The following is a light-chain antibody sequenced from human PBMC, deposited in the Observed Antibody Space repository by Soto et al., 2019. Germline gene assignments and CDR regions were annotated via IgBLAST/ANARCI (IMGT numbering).Light chain of an antibody. V-gene: IGKV1-5*01. CDR3: QQYAGSPQT. J-gene: IGKJ5*01. Sequence: DIQMTQSPSTLSASVGDRVTITCRASQSISSWLAWYQQKPGKAPKLLIYDASSLESGVPSRFSGSGSGTEFTLTISRLEPEDFAVYYCQQYAGSPQTFGQGTRLEIK. CDR1: QSISSW. CDR2: DAS.